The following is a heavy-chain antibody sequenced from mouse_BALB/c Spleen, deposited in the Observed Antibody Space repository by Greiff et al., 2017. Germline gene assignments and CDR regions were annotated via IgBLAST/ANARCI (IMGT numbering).Heavy chain of an antibody. J-gene: IGHJ2*01. CDR2: INPGSGGT. D-gene: IGHD2-2*01. CDR3: AREGGYDGNYAMDY. Sequence: QVQLQQSGAELVRPGTSVKVSCKASGYAFTNYLIEWVKQRPGQGLEWIGVINPGSGGTNYNEKFKGKATLTADKSSSTAYMQLSSLTSDDSAVYFCAREGGYDGNYAMDYWGQGTTLTVSS. V-gene: IGHV1-54*01. CDR1: GYAFTNYL.